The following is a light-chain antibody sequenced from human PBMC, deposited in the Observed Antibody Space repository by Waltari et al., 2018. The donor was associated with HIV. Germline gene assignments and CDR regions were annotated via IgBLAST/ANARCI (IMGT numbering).Light chain of an antibody. CDR1: SSNIGAGYD. CDR3: QSYDTSLSAYV. J-gene: IGLJ1*01. CDR2: GNT. Sequence: QSVLAQPPSVSGAPGQRVTISCTGSSSNIGAGYDVHWYQQLPGTAPKFLIYGNTNRPSGVPDRFSGSKSGSSASLDITGLQAEDEADYYCQSYDTSLSAYVFGTGTKVTVL. V-gene: IGLV1-40*01.